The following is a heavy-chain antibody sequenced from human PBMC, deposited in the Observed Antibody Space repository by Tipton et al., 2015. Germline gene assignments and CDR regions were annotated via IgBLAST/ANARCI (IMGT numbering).Heavy chain of an antibody. Sequence: TLSLTCAVSGYSIGGAYHWDWIRQPPGKGLEWIGSISHSGNTYYNPPLKTRVTISIDTSKNQFSLKLRSVTAADTAVYYCARKRLWSSGWWHGTNELDYYHGMDVWGQGTTVTVSS. V-gene: IGHV4-38-2*01. CDR1: GYSIGGAYH. CDR3: ARKRLWSSGWWHGTNELDYYHGMDV. D-gene: IGHD6-19*01. J-gene: IGHJ6*02. CDR2: ISHSGNT.